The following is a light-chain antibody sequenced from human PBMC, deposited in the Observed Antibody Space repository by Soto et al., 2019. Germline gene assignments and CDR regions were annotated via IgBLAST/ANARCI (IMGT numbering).Light chain of an antibody. Sequence: QSALTQPASVSGSPGQSITISCTGTSSDVGGYNYVSWYQQRPGKAPKLMIYDVTNRPSGVSNRFSGSKSGNTASLTISGLQAEDEADYYGSSYTSSSTLVVFGGGTQLTVL. CDR3: SSYTSSSTLVV. CDR2: DVT. V-gene: IGLV2-14*01. J-gene: IGLJ2*01. CDR1: SSDVGGYNY.